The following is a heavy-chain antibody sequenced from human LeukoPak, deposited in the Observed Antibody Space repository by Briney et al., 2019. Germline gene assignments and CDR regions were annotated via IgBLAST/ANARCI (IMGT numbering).Heavy chain of an antibody. J-gene: IGHJ4*02. CDR3: ARDPRFSPFDY. Sequence: SETLSLTCTVSSYSISSGFYWGWIRQPPGKGLEWIGSIHHSGSTYYSPSLKSRLTISVDTSKNQFSLMLTSVTAADTAVYYCARDPRFSPFDYWGQGALVTVSS. CDR2: IHHSGST. V-gene: IGHV4-38-2*02. CDR1: SYSISSGFY.